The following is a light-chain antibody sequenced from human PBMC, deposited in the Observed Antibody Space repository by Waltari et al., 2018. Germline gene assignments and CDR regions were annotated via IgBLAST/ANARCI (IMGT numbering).Light chain of an antibody. J-gene: IGKJ1*01. Sequence: EVVLTQSPGTLSLSPGDRATLTCRAIGYSSTSVAWYQQKPGQAPRLLIFGASASSTGIPDRFSGSGSGTLFTLTISRLEPEDVGDYYCQQYGSSVSLTFGQGTKVEIK. CDR2: GAS. CDR3: QQYGSSVSLT. V-gene: IGKV3-20*01. CDR1: GYSSTS.